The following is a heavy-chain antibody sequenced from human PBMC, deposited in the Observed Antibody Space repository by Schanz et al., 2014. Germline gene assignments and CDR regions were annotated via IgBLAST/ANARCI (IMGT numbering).Heavy chain of an antibody. CDR2: VIPILGVT. CDR3: ATLDYADSVS. Sequence: QVQLVPSGDEVKKPGASVKVSCKASGYTFISYGIKWVRQAPGQGLEWMGRVIPILGVTHYAQKFQGRVTITADKSTTTAYMELNSLNSDDTAVYYCATLDYADSVSWGQGTLVTVSS. J-gene: IGHJ5*02. D-gene: IGHD4-17*01. V-gene: IGHV1-69*04. CDR1: GYTFISYG.